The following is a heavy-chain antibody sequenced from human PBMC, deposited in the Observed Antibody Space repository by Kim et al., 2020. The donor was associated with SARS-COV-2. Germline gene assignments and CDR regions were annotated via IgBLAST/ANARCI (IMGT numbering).Heavy chain of an antibody. CDR3: ARGGRGGSAIFGVVIIDPYGMDF. V-gene: IGHV3-13*04. CDR1: GFTFSSYD. CDR2: IATAGDT. Sequence: GGSLRLSCAASGFTFSSYDMHWVRQATGKGLEWVSAIATAGDTYYPGSVKGRFTISRENAKNSLYLQMNSLRAGDTAVYYCARGGRGGSAIFGVVIIDPYGMDFWGQGTTVTVSS. D-gene: IGHD3-3*01. J-gene: IGHJ6*02.